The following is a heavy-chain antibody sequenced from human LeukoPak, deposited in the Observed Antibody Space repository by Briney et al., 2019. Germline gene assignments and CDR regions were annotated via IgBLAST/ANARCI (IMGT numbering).Heavy chain of an antibody. V-gene: IGHV3-33*01. Sequence: GGSLRLSCAASGFTFSNYGMHWVRQAPGKGLEWVAVIWNDGSNKNYADSVKGRFTISRDNSKNTLYLQMNSLRVEDTAVYYCARDPDYSTYGMDVWGQGTTVTVSS. CDR1: GFTFSNYG. D-gene: IGHD4-11*01. CDR3: ARDPDYSTYGMDV. J-gene: IGHJ6*02. CDR2: IWNDGSNK.